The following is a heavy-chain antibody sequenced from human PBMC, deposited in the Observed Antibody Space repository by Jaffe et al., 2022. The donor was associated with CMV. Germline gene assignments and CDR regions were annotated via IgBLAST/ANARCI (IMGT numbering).Heavy chain of an antibody. CDR2: IWYDGSNK. D-gene: IGHD3-9*01. V-gene: IGHV3-33*08. CDR3: ARANYDSLTDYYEVLDY. Sequence: QVQLVESGGGVVQPGRSLRLSCAASGFTFSNYGIHWVRQAPGKGLEWVAVIWYDGSNKYYADSVKGRFTISRDNSKNTLTMQMNSLRAEDTAVYYCARANYDSLTDYYEVLDYWGQGTLVTVSS. CDR1: GFTFSNYG. J-gene: IGHJ4*02.